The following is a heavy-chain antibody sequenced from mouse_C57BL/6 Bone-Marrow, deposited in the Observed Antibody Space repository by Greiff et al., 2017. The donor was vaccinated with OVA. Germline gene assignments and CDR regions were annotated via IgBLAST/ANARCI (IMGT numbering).Heavy chain of an antibody. V-gene: IGHV1-66*01. CDR1: GYSFTSYY. J-gene: IGHJ2*01. CDR2: IYPGSGNT. CDR3: ARFYGNYGDY. D-gene: IGHD2-1*01. Sequence: QVQLKESGPELVKPGASVKISCKASGYSFTSYYIHWVKQRPGQGLEWIGWIYPGSGNTKYNEKFKGKATLTADTSSSTAYMQLSSLTSEDSAVYYCARFYGNYGDYWGQGTTLTVSS.